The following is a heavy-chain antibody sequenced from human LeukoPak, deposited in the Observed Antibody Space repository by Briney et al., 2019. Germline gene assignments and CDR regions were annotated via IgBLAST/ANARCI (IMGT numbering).Heavy chain of an antibody. CDR2: ISGSGGST. J-gene: IGHJ4*02. V-gene: IGHV3-23*01. CDR3: AKYNLVSTIRAYFDY. D-gene: IGHD5/OR15-5a*01. CDR1: GFTFSSYA. Sequence: GGSLRLSCAASGFTFSSYAMSWVRQAPGRGLEWVSDISGSGGSTYYADSVKGRLTISRDNSKNTLYLQMNSLRAEDTAVYYCAKYNLVSTIRAYFDYWGQGTLVTVSS.